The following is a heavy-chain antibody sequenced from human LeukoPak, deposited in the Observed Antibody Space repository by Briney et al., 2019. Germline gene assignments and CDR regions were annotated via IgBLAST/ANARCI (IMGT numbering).Heavy chain of an antibody. Sequence: ASVXXXXXASGGTFSSYDXNWXRQATGQGLXXXXXMNPNSGNTGYAQKFQGRVTITRNTSISTAYMELSSLRSEDTAVYYCARRRDGYNYDYAFDIWGQGTMVTVSS. CDR1: GGTFSSYD. V-gene: IGHV1-8*03. CDR2: MNPNSGNT. D-gene: IGHD5-24*01. CDR3: ARRRDGYNYDYAFDI. J-gene: IGHJ3*02.